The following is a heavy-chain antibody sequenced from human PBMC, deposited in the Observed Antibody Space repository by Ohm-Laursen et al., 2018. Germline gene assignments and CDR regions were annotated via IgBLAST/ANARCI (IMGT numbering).Heavy chain of an antibody. J-gene: IGHJ3*02. CDR3: AHLKYLAGAFDI. CDR2: IYPGDSDT. D-gene: IGHD2-2*02. CDR1: GYSFTSYW. V-gene: IGHV5-51*01. Sequence: ESLRISCKGSGYSFTSYWIGWVRQMPGKGLEWMGIIYPGDSDTRYSPSFQGQVTMSVDKSISTAYLQWSSLKASDTAMYYCAHLKYLAGAFDIWGQGTMVTVSS.